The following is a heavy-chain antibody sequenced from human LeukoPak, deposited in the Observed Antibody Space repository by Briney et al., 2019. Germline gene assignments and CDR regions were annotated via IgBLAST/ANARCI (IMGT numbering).Heavy chain of an antibody. CDR1: GFTFNSYV. CDR3: AKDAGQWQNWNWFAP. CDR2: ISHDGGKT. D-gene: IGHD6-19*01. Sequence: GGSLRLSCAVSGFTFNSYVMHWVRQAPGKGLEWVAAISHDGGKTYYGDSVKGRFTISRDNSENTLYLQMNSLRPEDTAMYYCAKDAGQWQNWNWFAPWGQGTLVIVSS. J-gene: IGHJ5*02. V-gene: IGHV3-30*18.